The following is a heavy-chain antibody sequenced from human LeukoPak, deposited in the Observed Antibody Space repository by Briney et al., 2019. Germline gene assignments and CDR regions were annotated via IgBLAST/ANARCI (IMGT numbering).Heavy chain of an antibody. CDR2: ICGSGEST. CDR3: AKLLLLMVRGVIPLFDY. V-gene: IGHV3-23*01. J-gene: IGHJ4*02. D-gene: IGHD3-10*01. Sequence: GGSLRLSCAASGFTFSSYAMSWVRQAPGKGLEWVSAICGSGESTYYADSVKGRFTISRDNTKNTLYLQMNSLSAEDTAVYYCAKLLLLMVRGVIPLFDYWGQGTLVTVSS. CDR1: GFTFSSYA.